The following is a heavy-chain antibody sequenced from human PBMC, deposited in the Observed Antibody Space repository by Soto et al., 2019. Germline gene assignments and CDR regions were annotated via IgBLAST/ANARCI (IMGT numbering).Heavy chain of an antibody. CDR2: SIPISDTT. CDR1: GGTFSSYA. Sequence: QVQLVQSGAEVKKPGSSVKVSCKASGGTFSSYAISWVRQAPGQGLEWMGGSIPISDTTNYAQKYQGRVTITADESTSTAYMELSSLRSEDTAAYYCARSQGSSTSLEIYYYYCYGMDVWGQGTTVTVSS. CDR3: ARSQGSSTSLEIYYYYCYGMDV. J-gene: IGHJ6*02. V-gene: IGHV1-69*01. D-gene: IGHD2-2*01.